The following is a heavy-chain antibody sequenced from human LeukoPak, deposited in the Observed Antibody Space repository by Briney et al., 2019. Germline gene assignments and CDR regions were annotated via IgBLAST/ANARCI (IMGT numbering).Heavy chain of an antibody. Sequence: PGGSLRLSCAASGFTFSSYAMSWVRQAPGKGLEWVSAISGSGGSTYYADSVKGRFTISRDNSKNTLYLQMNSLRAEDTAVYYCAEEPGRFCSSTSCYPPWGQGTLVTVSS. D-gene: IGHD2-2*01. J-gene: IGHJ5*02. CDR3: AEEPGRFCSSTSCYPP. CDR1: GFTFSSYA. CDR2: ISGSGGST. V-gene: IGHV3-23*01.